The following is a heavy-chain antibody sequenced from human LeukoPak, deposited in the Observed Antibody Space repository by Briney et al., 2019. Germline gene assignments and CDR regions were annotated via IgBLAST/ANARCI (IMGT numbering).Heavy chain of an antibody. D-gene: IGHD3-10*01. CDR2: ISYDGSNK. CDR1: GFTFSSYA. CDR3: ARERSMVRGVADY. J-gene: IGHJ4*02. Sequence: GGSLRLSCAASGFTFSSYAMHWVRQAPGKGLEWVAVISYDGSNKYYADSVKGRFTISRDNSKNTLYLQMNSLRAEDTAVYYCARERSMVRGVADYRGQGTLVTVSS. V-gene: IGHV3-30-3*01.